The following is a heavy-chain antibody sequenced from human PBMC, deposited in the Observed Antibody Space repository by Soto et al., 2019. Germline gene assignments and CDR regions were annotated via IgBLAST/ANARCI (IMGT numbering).Heavy chain of an antibody. CDR2: ISWNSGNI. V-gene: IGHV3-9*01. Sequence: SLRRSSQSSGFTFLDYPMLWVRQAPGKGLEWVSGISWNSGNIGYADSVKGRFTISRDNAKNSLYLQMNSLRTEDTALYYCAKGRIGFGEFDYWGQGT. J-gene: IGHJ4*02. CDR1: GFTFLDYP. D-gene: IGHD3-10*01. CDR3: AKGRIGFGEFDY.